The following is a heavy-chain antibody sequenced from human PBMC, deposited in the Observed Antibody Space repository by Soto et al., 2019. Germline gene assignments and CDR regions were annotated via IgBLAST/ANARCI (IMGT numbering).Heavy chain of an antibody. CDR1: GGSISSSSYY. Sequence: QLQLQESVPGLVKPSETLSLTCTVSGGSISSSSYYWGWIRQPPGKGLEWIGSSYYSGSTYYTPSLKSRVTISVDTSKNQFSLKLSSVTAADPAVYSCARHTPAISISDHWGQGTLVTVSS. V-gene: IGHV4-39*01. CDR3: ARHTPAISISDH. CDR2: SYYSGST. D-gene: IGHD2-15*01. J-gene: IGHJ4*02.